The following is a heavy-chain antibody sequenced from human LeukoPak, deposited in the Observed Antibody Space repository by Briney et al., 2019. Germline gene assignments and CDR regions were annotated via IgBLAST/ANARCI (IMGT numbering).Heavy chain of an antibody. V-gene: IGHV3-21*01. Sequence: PGGSLRLSCAASGFTFSAYSMNWVRQAPGKGLEWVSSISTSSSYIYYVDSVKGRFRISRDNAKNSLYLQMNSLRVEDTAVYYCARLGDSSDPLLAFDIWGQGTMVTVSS. CDR3: ARLGDSSDPLLAFDI. J-gene: IGHJ3*02. CDR1: GFTFSAYS. CDR2: ISTSSSYI. D-gene: IGHD3-22*01.